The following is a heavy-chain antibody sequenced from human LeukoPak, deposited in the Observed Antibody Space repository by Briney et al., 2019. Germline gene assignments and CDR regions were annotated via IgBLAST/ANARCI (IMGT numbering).Heavy chain of an antibody. V-gene: IGHV3-23*01. D-gene: IGHD2-15*01. Sequence: GGSLRLSCAASGFTFSSYAMSWVRQAPGKGLEWVSAISGSGGSTYYADSVKGRFTISRDNSKNTLYLQMNSLRAEDTAVYYCAKRYCSGGSCYQFDPWGQGTLVTVSS. CDR3: AKRYCSGGSCYQFDP. CDR1: GFTFSSYA. CDR2: ISGSGGST. J-gene: IGHJ5*02.